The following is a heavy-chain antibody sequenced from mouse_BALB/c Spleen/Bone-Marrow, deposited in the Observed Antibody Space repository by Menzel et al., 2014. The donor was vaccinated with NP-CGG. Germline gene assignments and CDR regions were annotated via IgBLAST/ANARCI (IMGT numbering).Heavy chain of an antibody. CDR1: GFNIKDIY. CDR3: ARDYGPFDY. V-gene: IGHV14-3*02. Sequence: EVKVVESGAELVRPGASVKLSCTASGFNIKDIYMHWVKQRPGQGLEWIGRIDPANGDTKYDPKFQGKATITADTSSNTAYLQLSCLTSEDTAVYYCARDYGPFDYWGQGTTLTVSS. J-gene: IGHJ2*01. D-gene: IGHD1-2*01. CDR2: IDPANGDT.